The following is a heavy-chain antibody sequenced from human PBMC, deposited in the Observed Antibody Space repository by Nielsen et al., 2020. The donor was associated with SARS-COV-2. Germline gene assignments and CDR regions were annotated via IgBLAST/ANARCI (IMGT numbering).Heavy chain of an antibody. CDR2: INHSGST. V-gene: IGHV4-34*13. CDR3: ARTGPDFWSGYWPYYYGMDV. Sequence: WIRQPPGKGLEWSGEINHSGSTNYNPSLKSRVTISVDTSKNQFSLKLSSVTAADTAVYYCARTGPDFWSGYWPYYYGMDVWGQGTTVTVSS. D-gene: IGHD3-3*01. J-gene: IGHJ6*02.